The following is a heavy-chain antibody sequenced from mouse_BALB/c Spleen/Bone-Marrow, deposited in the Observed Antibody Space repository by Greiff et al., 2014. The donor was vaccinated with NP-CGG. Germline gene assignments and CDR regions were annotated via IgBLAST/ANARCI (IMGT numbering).Heavy chain of an antibody. CDR1: GFNIKDTY. CDR2: IDPANGNT. D-gene: IGHD2-2*01. Sequence: EVKLVESGAELVKPGASVKLSCTASGFNIKDTYMHWVKQRPEQGLEWIGRIDPANGNTKYDPKFQGKATITADTSSNTAYLQLSSLTSRDTAVYYCARNYGYGKSFAYWGQGTLVTVSA. CDR3: ARNYGYGKSFAY. V-gene: IGHV14-3*02. J-gene: IGHJ3*01.